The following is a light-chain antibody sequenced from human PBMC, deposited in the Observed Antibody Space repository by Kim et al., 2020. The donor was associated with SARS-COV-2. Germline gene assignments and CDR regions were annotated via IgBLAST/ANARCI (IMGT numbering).Light chain of an antibody. CDR2: AAS. Sequence: SASVGDRVTITCRASEYISSYLNWYQQKPGKAPRVLIYAASSLEGGVSSRFGGSGSGTDFTLTITSLQPEDSATYYCQHSYSFPYSFGQGTKLEI. J-gene: IGKJ2*03. CDR3: QHSYSFPYS. CDR1: EYISSY. V-gene: IGKV1-39*01.